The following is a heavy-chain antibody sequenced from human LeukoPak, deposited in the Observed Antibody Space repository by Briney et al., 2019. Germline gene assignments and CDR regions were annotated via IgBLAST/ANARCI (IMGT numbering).Heavy chain of an antibody. CDR3: VRGCGRASCPYFFDS. J-gene: IGHJ4*02. CDR2: IRQDGSEK. Sequence: GGSQRLSCAASGFTFSTYWMSWVRQAPGKGLEWVATIRQDGSEKHYVDSVKGRFTISRDNAKNSLFLQMNSLTVEDTAVYYCVRGCGRASCPYFFDSWGQGPLVTVS. CDR1: GFTFSTYW. V-gene: IGHV3-7*01. D-gene: IGHD2-2*01.